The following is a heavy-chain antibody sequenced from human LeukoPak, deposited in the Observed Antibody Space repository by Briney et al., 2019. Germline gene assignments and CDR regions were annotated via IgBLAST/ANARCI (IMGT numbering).Heavy chain of an antibody. D-gene: IGHD3-22*01. Sequence: ASVKVSCKASGYTFTSYGISWVRQAPGQGPEWMGWISAYNGNTNYAQKLQGRVTMTTDTSTSTAYMELRSLRSDDTAVYYCARLKSTGYYDSSGYYSDYWGQGTLVTVSS. CDR3: ARLKSTGYYDSSGYYSDY. CDR2: ISAYNGNT. J-gene: IGHJ4*02. CDR1: GYTFTSYG. V-gene: IGHV1-18*01.